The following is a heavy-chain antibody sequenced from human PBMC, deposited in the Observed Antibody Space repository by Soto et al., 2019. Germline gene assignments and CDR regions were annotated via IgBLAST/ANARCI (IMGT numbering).Heavy chain of an antibody. D-gene: IGHD3-10*01. Sequence: PVGSLRLSCAASGFTFSTYTMNWVRQAPGRGLEWISSISSGSSYIYYAGSVKGRFTISRDNAKNSLFLQVNSLRADDTAVYYCARDILSGGAYPDSWGQGTKVTVSS. CDR3: ARDILSGGAYPDS. CDR1: GFTFSTYT. J-gene: IGHJ5*01. CDR2: ISSGSSYI. V-gene: IGHV3-21*01.